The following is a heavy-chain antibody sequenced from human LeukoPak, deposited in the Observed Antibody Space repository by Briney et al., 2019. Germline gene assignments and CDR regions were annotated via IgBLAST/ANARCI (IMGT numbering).Heavy chain of an antibody. CDR1: GFTFSSYS. D-gene: IGHD2-15*01. CDR3: ARVTCSGGSCYSDLTYYSDY. CDR2: ISSSSSYI. Sequence: GGSLRLSCAASGFTFSSYSMNWVRQAPGKGLEWVSSISSSSSYIYYADSVKGRFTISRDNAKNSLYLQMNSLRAEDTAVYYCARVTCSGGSCYSDLTYYSDYWGQGTLVTVSS. V-gene: IGHV3-21*01. J-gene: IGHJ4*02.